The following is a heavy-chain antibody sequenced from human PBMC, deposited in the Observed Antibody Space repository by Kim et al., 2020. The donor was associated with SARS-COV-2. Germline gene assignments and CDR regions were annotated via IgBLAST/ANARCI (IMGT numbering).Heavy chain of an antibody. CDR2: IYSNGATEKT. D-gene: IGHD3-9*01. CDR3: ARVPFDGKTFPYYYGMDV. CDR1: GFTVGSNY. Sequence: GGSLRLSCAAAGFTVGSNYMAWVRQAPRQGLEWVAYIYSNGATEKTDYSDSVIGRSTISIDRSKNTVILNMHNLRVGDTAVYHCARVPFDGKTFPYYYGMDVWGLGTTVTVS. V-gene: IGHV3-53*01. J-gene: IGHJ6*02.